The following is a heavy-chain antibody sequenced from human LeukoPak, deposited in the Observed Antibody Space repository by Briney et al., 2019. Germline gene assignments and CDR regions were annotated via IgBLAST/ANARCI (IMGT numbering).Heavy chain of an antibody. CDR1: GLRFSDYY. V-gene: IGHV3-11*04. Sequence: GGSLRLSCAASGLRFSDYYVSWIRQAPGKGLQWVSYISSGGDIMHYADSVKGRFTSSRDNAKNSLYLQMNSLRAEDTAVYYCARDSTGNWNPFDYWGQGTLVTVSS. J-gene: IGHJ4*02. D-gene: IGHD1-1*01. CDR3: ARDSTGNWNPFDY. CDR2: ISSGGDIM.